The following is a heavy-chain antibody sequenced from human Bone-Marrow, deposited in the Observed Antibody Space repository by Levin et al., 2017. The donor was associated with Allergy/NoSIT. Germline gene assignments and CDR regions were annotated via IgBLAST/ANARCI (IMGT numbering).Heavy chain of an antibody. Sequence: ASVKVSCKSSGYTFNTHGIAWVRQAPGQGLEWMGWINTYSGNTHYAEKFQGRVTMTTDTSTTTAYMDLRSLTYDDAAVYYCAKDGAAADFPNWFDPWGQGTLVTVSS. V-gene: IGHV1-18*01. CDR3: AKDGAAADFPNWFDP. CDR1: GYTFNTHG. D-gene: IGHD6-13*01. CDR2: INTYSGNT. J-gene: IGHJ5*02.